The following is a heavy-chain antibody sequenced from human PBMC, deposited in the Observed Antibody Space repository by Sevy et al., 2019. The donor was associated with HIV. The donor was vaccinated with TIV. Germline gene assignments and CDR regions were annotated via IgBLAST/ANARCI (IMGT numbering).Heavy chain of an antibody. CDR2: IWYDGSNK. J-gene: IGHJ4*02. CDR1: GFNFSNYG. D-gene: IGHD3-22*01. V-gene: IGHV3-33*06. CDR3: AKDLYYDNSLFDY. Sequence: GGSLRLSCAASGFNFSNYGMHWVRQAPGKGPEWMALIWYDGSNKNYADSVKGRFTISRDNSKKTLYLQMNSLRAEDTAMYYCAKDLYYDNSLFDYWGQGILVTVSS.